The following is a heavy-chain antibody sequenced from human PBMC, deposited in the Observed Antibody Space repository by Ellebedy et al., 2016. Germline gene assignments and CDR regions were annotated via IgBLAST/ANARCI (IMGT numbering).Heavy chain of an antibody. Sequence: GGSLRLSCAASGFTFSVSPMHWVRQASGKGLEWVGRIRTKTNNFATACAASVKGRFTISRDDSINTVYLQMNSLKTEDTAVYYCTRRDVDYAYTWGQGTLVTVSS. D-gene: IGHD4-17*01. CDR2: IRTKTNNFAT. J-gene: IGHJ5*02. CDR3: TRRDVDYAYT. CDR1: GFTFSVSP. V-gene: IGHV3-73*01.